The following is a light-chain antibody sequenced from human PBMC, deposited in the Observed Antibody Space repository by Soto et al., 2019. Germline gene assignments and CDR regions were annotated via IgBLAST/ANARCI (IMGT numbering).Light chain of an antibody. CDR1: TSDVGRYNY. CDR3: NSYTSSSTYV. J-gene: IGLJ1*01. Sequence: VLTQPASVSGSPGQSITISCTGTTSDVGRYNYVSWYQQHPGKAPKLIIYDVSNRPSGVSNRFSGSKSGNTASLTISGLQAEDEADYYCNSYTSSSTYVFGTGTKVTVL. CDR2: DVS. V-gene: IGLV2-14*01.